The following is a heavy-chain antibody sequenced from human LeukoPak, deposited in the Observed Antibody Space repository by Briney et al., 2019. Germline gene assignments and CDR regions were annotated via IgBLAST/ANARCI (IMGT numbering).Heavy chain of an antibody. Sequence: GESLKISCKGSGYSFTSYWIGWVRQMPGKGLEWMGIIYPGDSDTRYSPSFQGQVTISADKSISTAYLQWSSLKASDTAMYYCARRYSSGPWGSYYFDYWGQGILVTVSS. CDR1: GYSFTSYW. CDR3: ARRYSSGPWGSYYFDY. CDR2: IYPGDSDT. D-gene: IGHD6-19*01. J-gene: IGHJ4*02. V-gene: IGHV5-51*01.